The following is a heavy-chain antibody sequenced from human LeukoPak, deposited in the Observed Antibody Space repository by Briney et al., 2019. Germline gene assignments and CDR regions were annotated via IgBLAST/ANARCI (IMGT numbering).Heavy chain of an antibody. J-gene: IGHJ3*02. D-gene: IGHD2-8*01. CDR1: GFTLSTYE. Sequence: PGGSLRLSCAASGFTLSTYEMTWDRQAPGKGLEWVSFISSSTSHTFYADSVKGRFTIFRDTAKNSLCLQMNNLRGEDTAVYYCARDVSSSTRAFDIWGQGTMVAVS. V-gene: IGHV3-48*03. CDR3: ARDVSSSTRAFDI. CDR2: ISSSTSHT.